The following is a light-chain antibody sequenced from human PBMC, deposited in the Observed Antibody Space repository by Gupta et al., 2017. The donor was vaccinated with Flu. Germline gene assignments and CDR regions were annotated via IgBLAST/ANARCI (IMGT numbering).Light chain of an antibody. CDR1: QSISNY. Sequence: EIVLTQSPSTLSLSPGERATLSLRSSQSISNYLTWYQQKSGQAPRLLIFDACNRATGAPDRFSGSGSGTDFTLTISSLEPEDFAVYYCQKCSKWPWTFGQGTKVEIK. J-gene: IGKJ1*01. V-gene: IGKV3-11*01. CDR3: QKCSKWPWT. CDR2: DAC.